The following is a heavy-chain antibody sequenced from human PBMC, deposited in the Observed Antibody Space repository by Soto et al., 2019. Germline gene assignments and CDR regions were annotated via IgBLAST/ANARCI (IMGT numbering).Heavy chain of an antibody. CDR3: AKTRLYDHNDYHRDGFDV. D-gene: IGHD3-22*01. CDR1: GFPFWTYS. Sequence: GGSLRLSCEASGFPFWTYSMSWVRQAPRKGLEWVSGISGSGTATYYTDSVKGRFTVSRDNSKDTLFLQMNTLRVEDTAVYYCAKTRLYDHNDYHRDGFDVWGPGTAVTVSS. J-gene: IGHJ3*01. V-gene: IGHV3-23*01. CDR2: ISGSGTAT.